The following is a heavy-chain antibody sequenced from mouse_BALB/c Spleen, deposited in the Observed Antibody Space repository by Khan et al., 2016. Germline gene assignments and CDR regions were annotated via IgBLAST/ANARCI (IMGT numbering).Heavy chain of an antibody. CDR1: GYTFTNYG. CDR2: INTYTGEP. Sequence: QIQLVQSGPELKKPGETVKISCKASGYTFTNYGMNWVKQAPGKGLNWMGWINTYTGEPTYADDFKGRFAFSLETSASTAYLQINNLKNEDTATYFWARPDYGSSRGFAYWGQGTLVTVSA. J-gene: IGHJ3*01. V-gene: IGHV9-3-1*01. CDR3: ARPDYGSSRGFAY. D-gene: IGHD1-1*01.